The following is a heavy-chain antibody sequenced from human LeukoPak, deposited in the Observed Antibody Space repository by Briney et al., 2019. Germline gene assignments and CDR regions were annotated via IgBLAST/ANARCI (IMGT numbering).Heavy chain of an antibody. Sequence: SETLSLTCTVSGGSISSYYWGWIRQPPGKGLEWIGSIYYSGSTYYNPSLKSRVTISVDTSKNQFSLKLSSVTAADTAVYYCARRRITIFGVGLLDYWGQGTLVTVSS. CDR2: IYYSGST. D-gene: IGHD3-3*01. CDR1: GGSISSYY. CDR3: ARRRITIFGVGLLDY. V-gene: IGHV4-39*01. J-gene: IGHJ4*02.